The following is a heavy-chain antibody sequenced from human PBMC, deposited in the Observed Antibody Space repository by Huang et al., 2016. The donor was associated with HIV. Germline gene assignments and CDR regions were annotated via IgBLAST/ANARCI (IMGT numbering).Heavy chain of an antibody. V-gene: IGHV1-3*01. CDR2: INPGNGNT. CDR1: GYSFTTYA. J-gene: IGHJ4*02. Sequence: VQLVQSGAEVKKPGASVKVSCKASGYSFTTYALHWVGQAPGHRLEWMGWINPGNGNTNYSQKFQGRGTITRDTSASTVYMEVSSLTFEDTAVYYCAREFVIFGAPLWPAYWGQGTLISVSS. D-gene: IGHD2-21*01. CDR3: AREFVIFGAPLWPAY.